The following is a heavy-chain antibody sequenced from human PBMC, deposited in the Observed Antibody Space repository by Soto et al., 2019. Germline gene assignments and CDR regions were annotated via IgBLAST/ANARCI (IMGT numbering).Heavy chain of an antibody. CDR2: IWYDGSNK. CDR3: ARDTKVVVVAASYLNGVPLDYGMDV. D-gene: IGHD2-15*01. J-gene: IGHJ6*02. V-gene: IGHV3-33*01. CDR1: GFTFSSYG. Sequence: GGSLRLSCAASGFTFSSYGMHWVRQAPGKGLEWVAVIWYDGSNKYYADSVKGRFTISRDNSKNTLYLQMNSLRAEDTAVYYCARDTKVVVVAASYLNGVPLDYGMDVWGQGTTVTVSS.